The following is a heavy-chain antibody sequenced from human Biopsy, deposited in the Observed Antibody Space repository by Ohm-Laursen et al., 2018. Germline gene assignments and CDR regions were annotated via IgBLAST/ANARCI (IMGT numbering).Heavy chain of an antibody. Sequence: SLRLSCSAFGFIFKSYGMHWVRQAPGKGLEWVALIWYDGSDQYYADSVKGRFTISRDNSKNTVYLQMNSLRAEDTAVYYCARDRREHYQFDHWGQGTRVTVSS. V-gene: IGHV3-33*01. CDR2: IWYDGSDQ. D-gene: IGHD1-26*01. CDR1: GFIFKSYG. CDR3: ARDRREHYQFDH. J-gene: IGHJ4*02.